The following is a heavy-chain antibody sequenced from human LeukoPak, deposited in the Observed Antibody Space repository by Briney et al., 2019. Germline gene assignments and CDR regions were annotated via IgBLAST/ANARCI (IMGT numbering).Heavy chain of an antibody. Sequence: ASVKVSCKASGYTFTGYYMHWVRQAPGKGLEWMGGFDPEDGETIYAQKFQGRVTMTEDTSTDTAYMELSSLRSEDTAVYYCATSRGWYGFAFDIWGQGTMVTVSS. J-gene: IGHJ3*02. V-gene: IGHV1-24*01. D-gene: IGHD6-19*01. CDR1: GYTFTGYY. CDR2: FDPEDGET. CDR3: ATSRGWYGFAFDI.